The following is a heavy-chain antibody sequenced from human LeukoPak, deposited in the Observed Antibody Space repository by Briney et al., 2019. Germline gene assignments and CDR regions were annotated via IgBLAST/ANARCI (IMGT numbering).Heavy chain of an antibody. J-gene: IGHJ6*02. Sequence: GGSLRLSCGVSGFTISDNYMTWVRQAPGKGLEWVSYISSSSSTIYYADSVKGRFTISRDNAKNSLYLQMNSLRAEDTAVYYCARVIAAATYYYYYGMDVWGQGTTVTVSS. V-gene: IGHV3-11*04. CDR1: GFTISDNY. CDR2: ISSSSSTI. D-gene: IGHD6-13*01. CDR3: ARVIAAATYYYYYGMDV.